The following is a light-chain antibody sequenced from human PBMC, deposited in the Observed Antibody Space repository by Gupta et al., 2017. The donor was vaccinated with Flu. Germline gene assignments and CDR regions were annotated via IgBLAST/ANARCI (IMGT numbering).Light chain of an antibody. CDR2: AAS. V-gene: IGKV1-17*01. J-gene: IGKJ4*01. Sequence: DIQMTQSPSSLSASVGDRVTITCRASQGIRQDLGWYQQRPGKAPKRLIYAASSLQSGVPSRFSGSGSGTEFTLTISSLQPEDFAVYYCLQHNSYPLTFGGWTKVEIK. CDR3: LQHNSYPLT. CDR1: QGIRQD.